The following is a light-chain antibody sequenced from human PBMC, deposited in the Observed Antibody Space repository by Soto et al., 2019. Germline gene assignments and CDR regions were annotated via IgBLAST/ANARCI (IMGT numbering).Light chain of an antibody. Sequence: VMSPSPPTLSVYGGERARRHWRASQSVSSNLAWYQQKPGQAPRLLIYEASNRAAGIPGRFSGGGSGTDFTLTISSLEPEDFAVYFCQQRSNRGVFTFGPGTKVDVK. CDR3: QQRSNRGVFT. CDR1: QSVSSN. J-gene: IGKJ3*01. V-gene: IGKV3-11*01. CDR2: EAS.